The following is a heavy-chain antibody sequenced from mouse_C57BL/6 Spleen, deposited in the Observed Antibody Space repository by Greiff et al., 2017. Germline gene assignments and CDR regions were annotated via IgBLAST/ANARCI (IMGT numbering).Heavy chain of an antibody. CDR3: ARDYGSSFDY. CDR1: GYTFTSYW. CDR2: IHPNSGST. J-gene: IGHJ2*01. D-gene: IGHD1-1*01. Sequence: QVQLQQPGAELVKPGASVKLSCKASGYTFTSYWMHWVKQRPGQGLEWIGMIHPNSGSTNYNEKFKSKATLTVDKSSSTAYMQLSSLKSEDSAVYCCARDYGSSFDYWGQGTTLTVAS. V-gene: IGHV1-64*01.